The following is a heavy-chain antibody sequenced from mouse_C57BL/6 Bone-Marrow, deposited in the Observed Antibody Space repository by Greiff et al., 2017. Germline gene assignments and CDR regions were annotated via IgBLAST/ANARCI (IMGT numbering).Heavy chain of an antibody. CDR1: GFSLTSYG. Sequence: VQLKQSGPGLVQPSQSLSITCTVSGFSLTSYGVHWVRQSPGKGLEWLGVIWSGGSTDYNAAFISRLSISKDNSKSQVFFKRSSLQADDTAIYYCARGMMVTTGAWFAYWGQGTLVTGSA. CDR3: ARGMMVTTGAWFAY. J-gene: IGHJ3*01. V-gene: IGHV2-2*01. D-gene: IGHD2-3*01. CDR2: IWSGGST.